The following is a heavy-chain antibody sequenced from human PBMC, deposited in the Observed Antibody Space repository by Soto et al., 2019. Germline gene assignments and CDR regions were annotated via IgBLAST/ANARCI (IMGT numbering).Heavy chain of an antibody. Sequence: SETLSLTCTVSGGSISGSSYFWGWIRQPPGKGLEWIGSVYYSGSTYYNPSLKSRVTISADTSKNQFSLTLSSVTAADTAVYYCASVTVLWWRQDYYYYYGMDVWGQGNTVTV. J-gene: IGHJ6*02. CDR3: ASVTVLWWRQDYYYYYGMDV. V-gene: IGHV4-39*01. D-gene: IGHD2-21*02. CDR1: GGSISGSSYF. CDR2: VYYSGST.